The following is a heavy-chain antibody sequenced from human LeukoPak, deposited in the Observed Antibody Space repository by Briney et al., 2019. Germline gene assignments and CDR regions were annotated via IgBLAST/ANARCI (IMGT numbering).Heavy chain of an antibody. Sequence: GGSLRLSCAASGFIFSAYGMHWVRQAPGEGLEWVAYIRHDESRTFYADSVKGRFTISRDDSKNTLYLQMHILRAEDTALYYCAKPVIPSSYQGTYYMDVWGKGTTVTVS. D-gene: IGHD2-21*01. V-gene: IGHV3-30*02. J-gene: IGHJ6*03. CDR1: GFIFSAYG. CDR3: AKPVIPSSYQGTYYMDV. CDR2: IRHDESRT.